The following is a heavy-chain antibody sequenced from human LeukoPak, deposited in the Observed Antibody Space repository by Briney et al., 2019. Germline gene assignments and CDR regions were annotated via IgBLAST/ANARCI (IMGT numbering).Heavy chain of an antibody. CDR2: ISGRGGTT. Sequence: GGSLRLSCAASGFTFSTYGMSWVRQAPGKGLEWVSGISGRGGTTYYADSVEGRFTISRDNSKSTLYLQVASLRAEDTALYFCAKAASGWYYFDYWGQGTLVTVSS. V-gene: IGHV3-23*01. CDR3: AKAASGWYYFDY. D-gene: IGHD6-19*01. J-gene: IGHJ4*02. CDR1: GFTFSTYG.